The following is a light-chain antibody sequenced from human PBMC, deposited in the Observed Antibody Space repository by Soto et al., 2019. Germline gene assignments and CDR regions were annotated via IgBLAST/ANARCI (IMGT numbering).Light chain of an antibody. CDR1: SGEVGGYNY. Sequence: QSALTQPPSASGSPGQSVTISCTGTSGEVGGYNYVSWYQQHPGKAPKLIISEVSKRPSGVPDRFSGSKSGNTASLTVSGLQAEDEADYYCSSFAGNNNLVFGGGTKLTVL. V-gene: IGLV2-8*01. CDR3: SSFAGNNNLV. CDR2: EVS. J-gene: IGLJ2*01.